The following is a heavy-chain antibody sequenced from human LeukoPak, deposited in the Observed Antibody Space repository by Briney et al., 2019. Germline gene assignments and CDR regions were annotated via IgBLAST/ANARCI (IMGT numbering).Heavy chain of an antibody. Sequence: ASVKVSCKASGYTFTSYDINWVRQATGQGLECMGWMNPNSGNTGYAQKFQGRVTMTRNTSISTAYMELSSLRSEDTAVYYCARGLYSSGWYGYWYFDLWGRGTLVTVSS. CDR2: MNPNSGNT. D-gene: IGHD6-19*01. CDR1: GYTFTSYD. V-gene: IGHV1-8*01. J-gene: IGHJ2*01. CDR3: ARGLYSSGWYGYWYFDL.